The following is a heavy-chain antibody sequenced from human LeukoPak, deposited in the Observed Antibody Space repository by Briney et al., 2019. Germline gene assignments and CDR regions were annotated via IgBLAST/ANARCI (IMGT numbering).Heavy chain of an antibody. J-gene: IGHJ6*03. CDR2: ISGGGTTT. Sequence: GGSLRLSCAASGFTFSNYAMNWVRQAPGKGLEWVSYISGGGTTTYYADSVKGRFTISRDSAKDSLDLQMNSLRAEDTAVYYCGREPDYYYYMEVWGKGATVTVSS. V-gene: IGHV3-48*01. CDR1: GFTFSNYA. CDR3: GREPDYYYYMEV.